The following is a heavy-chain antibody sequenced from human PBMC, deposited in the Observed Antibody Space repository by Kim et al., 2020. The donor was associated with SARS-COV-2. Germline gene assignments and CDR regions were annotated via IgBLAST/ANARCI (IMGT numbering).Heavy chain of an antibody. CDR1: GGSFSGYY. D-gene: IGHD5-12*01. CDR3: ARGGRLGCFDP. J-gene: IGHJ5*02. CDR2: INHSGST. V-gene: IGHV4-34*01. Sequence: SETLSLTCAVYGGSFSGYYWSWIRQPPGKGLEWIGEINHSGSTNYNPSLKSRVTISVDTSKNQFSLKLSSVTAADTAVYYCARGGRLGCFDPWGQGTLVT.